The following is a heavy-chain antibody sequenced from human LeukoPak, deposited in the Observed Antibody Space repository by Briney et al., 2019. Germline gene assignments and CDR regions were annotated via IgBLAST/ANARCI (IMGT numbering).Heavy chain of an antibody. CDR1: GGTFSSYA. CDR2: IIPIFGTA. CDR3: ARGGYCGGDCYNPWDY. V-gene: IGHV1-69*05. J-gene: IGHJ4*02. D-gene: IGHD2-21*02. Sequence: SVKVSCKASGGTFSSYAISWVRQAPGQGLEWMGGIIPIFGTANYAQKFQGRVTITTDESTSTAYMELSSLRSDDTAVYYCARGGYCGGDCYNPWDYWGQGTLVTVSS.